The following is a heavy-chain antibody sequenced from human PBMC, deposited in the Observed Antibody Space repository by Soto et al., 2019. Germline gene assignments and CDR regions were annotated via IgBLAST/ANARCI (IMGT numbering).Heavy chain of an antibody. V-gene: IGHV4-39*01. D-gene: IGHD3-3*01. CDR2: LYYGGST. Sequence: QLQLQESGPGLVKPSETLSLTCAVSGGSITSTRYYWAWIRQPPGKGLEWIGTLYYGGSTYYNESLKSRLTIPEAPSPNQSPRRLGSVTAADAAVYFCATMEPHNDFWSANYYIDSWGQGPLVTVPS. CDR1: GGSITSTRYY. J-gene: IGHJ4*02. CDR3: ATMEPHNDFWSANYYIDS.